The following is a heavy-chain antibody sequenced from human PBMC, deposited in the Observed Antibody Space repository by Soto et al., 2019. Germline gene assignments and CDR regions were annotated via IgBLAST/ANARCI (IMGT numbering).Heavy chain of an antibody. D-gene: IGHD4-17*01. J-gene: IGHJ4*02. Sequence: PGGSLRLSCAASGFTFDDYAMHWVRQAPGKGLEWVSGISWNSGSIGYADSVKGRFTISRDNAKNSLYLQMNSLRAEDTALYYCAKDAYDYGDRTHYFDYWGQGTLVTVSS. V-gene: IGHV3-9*01. CDR3: AKDAYDYGDRTHYFDY. CDR2: ISWNSGSI. CDR1: GFTFDDYA.